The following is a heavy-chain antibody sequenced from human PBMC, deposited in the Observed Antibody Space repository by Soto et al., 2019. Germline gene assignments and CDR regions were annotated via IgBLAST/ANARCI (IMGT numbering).Heavy chain of an antibody. D-gene: IGHD1-26*01. Sequence: QVQLVQSGAEVKKPGSSVKVSCTVSGGTFSSYAISWVRQAPGQGLEWMGGIIHIFGTANYAQKFQGRVTITADESTSTAYMKLSSLNSEDTAVYYCARKPASIVGAFDYWGQGTLVTVSS. J-gene: IGHJ4*02. V-gene: IGHV1-69*01. CDR2: IIHIFGTA. CDR1: GGTFSSYA. CDR3: ARKPASIVGAFDY.